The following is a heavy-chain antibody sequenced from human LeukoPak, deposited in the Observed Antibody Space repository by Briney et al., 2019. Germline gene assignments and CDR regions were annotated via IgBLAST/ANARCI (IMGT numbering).Heavy chain of an antibody. Sequence: PSETLSLTCAVYGGSFSGYYWSWIRQPPGKGLEWIGEINHSGSTNYNPSLKSRVTISVDTSKNQFSLKLSSVTAADTAVYYCARHFYDFWSGYYTPHYYYGMDVWGQGTTVTVSS. D-gene: IGHD3-3*01. CDR1: GGSFSGYY. J-gene: IGHJ6*02. CDR2: INHSGST. CDR3: ARHFYDFWSGYYTPHYYYGMDV. V-gene: IGHV4-34*01.